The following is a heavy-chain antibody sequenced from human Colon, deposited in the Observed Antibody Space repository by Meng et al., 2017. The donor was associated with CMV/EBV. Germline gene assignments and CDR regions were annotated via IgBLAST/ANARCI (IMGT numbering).Heavy chain of an antibody. V-gene: IGHV4-4*07. CDR3: AVQPCYDGYCYFDY. CDR1: GVSFSHYY. Sequence: QVQLQEAGPGPVKASDTLSLTCTVSGVSFSHYYWSWIRQPAGKGPEWIGRIDIRGGTNYNPSLKSRVTMSVDTSKNQFSLKLSSVTAADTAVYYCAVQPCYDGYCYFDYWGQGTLVTVSS. CDR2: IDIRGGT. D-gene: IGHD5-18*01. J-gene: IGHJ4*02.